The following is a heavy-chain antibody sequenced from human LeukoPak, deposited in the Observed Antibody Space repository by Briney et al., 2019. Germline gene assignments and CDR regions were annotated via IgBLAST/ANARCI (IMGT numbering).Heavy chain of an antibody. CDR3: ARDPTTLGYCSGGSCYVGLDWFDP. CDR2: IYYSGST. Sequence: SETLSLTCTVSGGSISSSSYYWGWIRQPPGKGLEWIGSIYYSGSTYYNPSLKSRVTISVDTSKNQFSLKLSSVTAADTAVYYCARDPTTLGYCSGGSCYVGLDWFDPWGQGTLVTVSS. V-gene: IGHV4-39*07. D-gene: IGHD2-15*01. J-gene: IGHJ5*02. CDR1: GGSISSSSYY.